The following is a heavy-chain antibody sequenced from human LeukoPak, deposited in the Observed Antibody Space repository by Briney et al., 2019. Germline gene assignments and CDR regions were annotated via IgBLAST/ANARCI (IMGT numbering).Heavy chain of an antibody. D-gene: IGHD6-25*01. Sequence: ASVKVSCKTSGYTLTSYYMHWVRQAPGQPLEWMGVINPSGGSKSYAQKFQGRVTMTRDTSTSTVYMELSTLKSEDTAVYYCARRLGIYSSAWELDYWGQGTLVTVSS. V-gene: IGHV1-46*01. CDR2: INPSGGSK. CDR3: ARRLGIYSSAWELDY. J-gene: IGHJ4*02. CDR1: GYTLTSYY.